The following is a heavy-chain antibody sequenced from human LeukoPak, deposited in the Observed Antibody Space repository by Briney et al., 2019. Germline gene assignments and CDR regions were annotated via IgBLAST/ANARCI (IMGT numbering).Heavy chain of an antibody. Sequence: SETLSLTCTVSGGSISSYYWSWIRQPPGKGLEWIGYIYYSGSTNYNPSLKSRVTISVDTSKNQFSLKLSSVTAADTAVYYCARVHSPIRRFLEWSLGSYYYYGMDVWGQGTTVTVSS. J-gene: IGHJ6*02. CDR1: GGSISSYY. V-gene: IGHV4-59*01. D-gene: IGHD3-3*01. CDR2: IYYSGST. CDR3: ARVHSPIRRFLEWSLGSYYYYGMDV.